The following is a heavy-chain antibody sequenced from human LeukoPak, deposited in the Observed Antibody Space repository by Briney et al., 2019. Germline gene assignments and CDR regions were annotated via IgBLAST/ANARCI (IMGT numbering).Heavy chain of an antibody. V-gene: IGHV1-69*13. CDR2: IIPIFGTA. Sequence: SVKVSCKAAAGTFSSYAISWVRQAPGHGLEWMGGIIPIFGTANYAKNFQGRVTITADESTSTAYMELSRLRSEDTAVYYCACGVTEYCSSTSCFDAFDIWGQGTMVTVSS. CDR1: AGTFSSYA. D-gene: IGHD2-2*01. CDR3: ACGVTEYCSSTSCFDAFDI. J-gene: IGHJ3*02.